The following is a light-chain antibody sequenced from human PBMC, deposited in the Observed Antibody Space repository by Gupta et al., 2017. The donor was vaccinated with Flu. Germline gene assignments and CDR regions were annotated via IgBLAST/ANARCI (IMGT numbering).Light chain of an antibody. J-gene: IGKJ2*02. CDR1: LSSVDNHSIKNY. CDR3: QQDNSNPRT. V-gene: IGKV4-1*01. CDR2: GAS. Sequence: SPVVTASINGKARLSSVDNHSIKNYLAWYQQRPGQAPKLLIYGASTLESGVPDRFSGSGSGTDFTLTISSLQAEDVAVYHCQQDNSNPRTFGQGTKLEIK.